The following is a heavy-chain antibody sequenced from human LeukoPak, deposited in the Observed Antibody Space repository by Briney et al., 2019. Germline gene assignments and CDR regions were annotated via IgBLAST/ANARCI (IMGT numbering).Heavy chain of an antibody. CDR3: ARARSYGDYVGYYMDV. CDR2: IIPIFGTA. J-gene: IGHJ6*03. Sequence: GSSVKVSCKASGGTFSTYAISWVRQAPGQGLEWMGGIIPIFGTANYAQKFQGRVTITADESTSTAYMELSSVRSDDTAVYYCARARSYGDYVGYYMDVWGKGITVTVSS. CDR1: GGTFSTYA. V-gene: IGHV1-69*01. D-gene: IGHD4-17*01.